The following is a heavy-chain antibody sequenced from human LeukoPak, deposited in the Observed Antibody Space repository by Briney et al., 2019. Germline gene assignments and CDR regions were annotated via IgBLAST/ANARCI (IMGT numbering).Heavy chain of an antibody. D-gene: IGHD5-12*01. CDR2: IYTSGST. CDR3: ARGYSGYDGYYFDY. Sequence: PSETLSLTCTVSGGSIRSGSYSWSWIRQPAGKGLEWIGRIYTSGSTNHNPSLKSRVSISVDASKNQFSLKLRSVTAADTAVYYCARGYSGYDGYYFDYSGQGTLVTVSS. V-gene: IGHV4-61*02. CDR1: GGSIRSGSYS. J-gene: IGHJ4*02.